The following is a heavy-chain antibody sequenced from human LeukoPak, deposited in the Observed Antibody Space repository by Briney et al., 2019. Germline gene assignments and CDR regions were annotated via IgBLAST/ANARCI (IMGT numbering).Heavy chain of an antibody. CDR3: ARSPDILTGENFDY. CDR1: GYTFSGYY. Sequence: ASVKVSCKASGYTFSGYYMHWVRQAPGQGLEWMGWINPKSGGTNEAQKFHDRVTMTRDTSIRTAYMEVSRLRSDDTAVCYCARSPDILTGENFDYWGQGTLVTVSS. CDR2: INPKSGGT. V-gene: IGHV1-2*02. J-gene: IGHJ4*02. D-gene: IGHD3-9*01.